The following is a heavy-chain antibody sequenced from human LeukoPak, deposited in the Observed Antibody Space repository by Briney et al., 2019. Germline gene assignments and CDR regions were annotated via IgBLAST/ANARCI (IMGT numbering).Heavy chain of an antibody. J-gene: IGHJ4*02. V-gene: IGHV4-59*01. D-gene: IGHD1-1*01. CDR2: IYYSGST. CDR1: GGSISSYY. CDR3: ARDQTGTGDYFDY. Sequence: SSETLSLTCTVSGGSISSYYWSWIRQPPGKGLEWIGYIYYSGSTNYNPSLKSRVTISVDTSKNQFSLKLSSVTAADTAVHYCARDQTGTGDYFDYWGQGTLVTVSS.